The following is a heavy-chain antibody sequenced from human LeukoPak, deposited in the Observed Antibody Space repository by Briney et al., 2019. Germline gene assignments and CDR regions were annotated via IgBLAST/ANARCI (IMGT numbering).Heavy chain of an antibody. V-gene: IGHV1-46*01. CDR2: INLSGGST. Sequence: ASVKVSCKASGYTFTSYYMHWVRQAPGQVLEWMGIINLSGGSTSYAQKFQGRVTMTRDTSTSTVYMELSSLRSEDTAVYYCAREGYCSGGSCYFFDYWGQGTLVTVSS. CDR3: AREGYCSGGSCYFFDY. CDR1: GYTFTSYY. J-gene: IGHJ4*02. D-gene: IGHD2-15*01.